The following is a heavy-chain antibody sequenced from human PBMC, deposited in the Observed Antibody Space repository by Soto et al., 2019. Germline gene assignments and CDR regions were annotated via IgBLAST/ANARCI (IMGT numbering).Heavy chain of an antibody. D-gene: IGHD2-2*01. CDR1: GFTFSSYG. Sequence: PGGSLRLSCAASGFTFSSYGMHWVRQAPGKGLEWIGSIYYSGSTYYNPSLKSRVTISVDTSKNQFSLKLSSVTAADTAVYYCARSLVVVPAAMGLGFDYWGQGNLVTVSS. V-gene: IGHV4-39*01. J-gene: IGHJ4*02. CDR2: IYYSGST. CDR3: ARSLVVVPAAMGLGFDY.